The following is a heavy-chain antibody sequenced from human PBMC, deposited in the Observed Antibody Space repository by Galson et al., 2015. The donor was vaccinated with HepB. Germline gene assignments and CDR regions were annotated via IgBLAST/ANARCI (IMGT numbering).Heavy chain of an antibody. Sequence: SLRVSCAASGFTFSDHWMSWVRQTPRKGLEWVTNLNPDGNAKYYADSVEGRFTISRDNAKNSLYLQMNRLTDEDTAVYFCVRDALGGYDFWGQGTMVTVSA. J-gene: IGHJ3*01. CDR2: LNPDGNAK. CDR1: GFTFSDHW. V-gene: IGHV3-7*03. D-gene: IGHD3-22*01. CDR3: VRDALGGYDF.